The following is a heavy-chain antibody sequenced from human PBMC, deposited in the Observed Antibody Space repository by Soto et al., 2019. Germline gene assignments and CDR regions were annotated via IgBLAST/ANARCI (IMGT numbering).Heavy chain of an antibody. V-gene: IGHV4-39*01. CDR2: IYYSGST. Sequence: SETLSLTCTVSGGSISSSSYYWGWIRQPPGKGLEWIGSIYYSGSTYYNPSLKSRVTISVDTSKNQFSLKLSSVTAADTAVYYCARLYYDFWSGYSLDYYYYYMDVWGKGTTVTV. D-gene: IGHD3-3*01. CDR3: ARLYYDFWSGYSLDYYYYYMDV. CDR1: GGSISSSSYY. J-gene: IGHJ6*03.